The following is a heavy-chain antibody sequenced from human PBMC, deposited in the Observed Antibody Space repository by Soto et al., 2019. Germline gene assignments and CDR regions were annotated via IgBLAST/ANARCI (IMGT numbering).Heavy chain of an antibody. CDR2: ISYDGSNK. Sequence: GGSLRLSCAASGFTFSSYGMHWFRQAPGKGLEWVAVISYDGSNKYYADSVKGRFTISRDNAKNTLYPQMNSLRAEDTAVYYRASGGSSLNFDSWGQGTLVTVSS. D-gene: IGHD6-6*01. J-gene: IGHJ4*02. V-gene: IGHV3-30*03. CDR1: GFTFSSYG. CDR3: ASGGSSLNFDS.